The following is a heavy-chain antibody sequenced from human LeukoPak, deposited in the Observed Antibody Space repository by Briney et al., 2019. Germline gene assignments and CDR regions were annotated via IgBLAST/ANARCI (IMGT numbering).Heavy chain of an antibody. CDR2: IYPVDSDT. D-gene: IGHD2-8*01. CDR1: GYTFPSYW. Sequence: GESLKISCRVSGYTFPSYWIGWVRQMPGKGLEWMGIIYPVDSDTRYSPSFQGQVTISADKSISTAYLQWSSLKASDTAMYYCARVGYCTDANCEVGLFDPWGQGTLVTVSS. CDR3: ARVGYCTDANCEVGLFDP. V-gene: IGHV5-51*01. J-gene: IGHJ5*02.